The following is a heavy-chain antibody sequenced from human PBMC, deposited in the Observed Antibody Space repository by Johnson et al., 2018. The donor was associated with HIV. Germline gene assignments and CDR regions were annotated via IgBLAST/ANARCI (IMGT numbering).Heavy chain of an antibody. V-gene: IGHV3-9*01. D-gene: IGHD6-13*01. CDR1: GFTFDDYG. Sequence: VQLVESGGGVVRPGGSLRLSCAASGFTFDDYGMSWVRQAPGTGLEWVSGMSWNSGSIGYADAVKGRFSISRDNANNSLYLQMNSLRAEDTALYYCAKDMGSSWYDPWDAFDIWGQGTVVTVSS. CDR3: AKDMGSSWYDPWDAFDI. CDR2: MSWNSGSI. J-gene: IGHJ3*02.